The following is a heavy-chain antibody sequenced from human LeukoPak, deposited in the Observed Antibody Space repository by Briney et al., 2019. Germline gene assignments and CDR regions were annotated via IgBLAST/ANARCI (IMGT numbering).Heavy chain of an antibody. CDR1: RDSVSSNSAA. CDR3: ARDPLGGYHGMDV. V-gene: IGHV6-1*01. D-gene: IGHD3-16*01. CDR2: TYYRSRWYD. Sequence: SQTLSLTCAISRDSVSSNSAAWNWIRQSPSRGLEWLGSTYYRSRWYDDYAVSVKSRITINPDTSKNQLSLQLNSVTPEDTAVYYCARDPLGGYHGMDVWGQGTTVIVSS. J-gene: IGHJ6*02.